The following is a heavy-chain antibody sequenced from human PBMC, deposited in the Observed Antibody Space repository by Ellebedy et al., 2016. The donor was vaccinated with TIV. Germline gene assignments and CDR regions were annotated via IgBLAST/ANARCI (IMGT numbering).Heavy chain of an antibody. CDR3: ARGLRMAALWTDAFDV. J-gene: IGHJ3*01. CDR2: IKQDGSEI. V-gene: IGHV3-7*03. CDR1: GFTISSYW. Sequence: GESLKISCAASGFTISSYWMSWVRQAPGKGLEWVANIKQDGSEIFYVDSVKGRFTISRDNPKNSLYLQMNSLRAEDTAVYYCARGLRMAALWTDAFDVWGQGTVVTVSS. D-gene: IGHD6-13*01.